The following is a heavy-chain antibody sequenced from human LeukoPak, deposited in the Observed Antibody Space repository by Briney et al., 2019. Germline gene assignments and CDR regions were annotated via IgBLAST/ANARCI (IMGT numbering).Heavy chain of an antibody. V-gene: IGHV1-69*13. CDR3: ARLRSIAARWGPFDY. CDR1: GGTFSSYA. J-gene: IGHJ4*02. Sequence: SVKVSCTASGGTFSSYAISWVRQAPGQGLEWMGGIIPIFGTANYAQKFQGRVTITADESTSTAYMELSSLRSEDTAVYYCARLRSIAARWGPFDYWGQGTLVTVSS. D-gene: IGHD6-6*01. CDR2: IIPIFGTA.